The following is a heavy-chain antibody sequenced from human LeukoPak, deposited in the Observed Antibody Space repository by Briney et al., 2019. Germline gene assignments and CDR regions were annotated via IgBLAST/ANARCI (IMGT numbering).Heavy chain of an antibody. CDR2: ISHSGST. V-gene: IGHV4-34*01. D-gene: IGHD3-10*01. CDR1: GGSFSGYY. Sequence: PSETLSLTCAVYGGSFSGYYWSWIRQPPGKGLEWIGEISHSGSTNYNPSLKSRVTISVDTSKNQFSLKLSSVTAADTAVYYCAREYFGGSGSFQYYFDYWGQGTLVTVSS. CDR3: AREYFGGSGSFQYYFDY. J-gene: IGHJ4*02.